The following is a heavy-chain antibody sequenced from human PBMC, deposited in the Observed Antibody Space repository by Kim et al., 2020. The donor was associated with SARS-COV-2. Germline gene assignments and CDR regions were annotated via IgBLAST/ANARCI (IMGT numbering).Heavy chain of an antibody. V-gene: IGHV4-31*03. Sequence: SETLSLTCTVSGGSISSGGYYWSWIRQHPGKGLEWIGYIYYSGSTYYNPSLKSRVTISVDTSKNQFSLKLSSVTAADTAVYYCASLGQGGYYYYYGMDVWGQGTTVTVSS. J-gene: IGHJ6*02. CDR3: ASLGQGGYYYYYGMDV. D-gene: IGHD3-16*01. CDR1: GGSISSGGYY. CDR2: IYYSGST.